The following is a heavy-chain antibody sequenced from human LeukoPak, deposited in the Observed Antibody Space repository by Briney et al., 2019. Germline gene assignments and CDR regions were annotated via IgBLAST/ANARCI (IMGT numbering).Heavy chain of an antibody. CDR3: AVLDSGAPGLDY. D-gene: IGHD6-19*01. CDR1: GGSFSGYY. V-gene: IGHV4-34*01. CDR2: INHSGST. Sequence: PSETLSLTCAVYGGSFSGYYWSWIRQPPGKGLEWIGEINHSGSTNYNPSLKSRVTISVDTSKNQFSLKLSSVTAADTAVYYCAVLDSGAPGLDYWGQGTLVTVSS. J-gene: IGHJ4*02.